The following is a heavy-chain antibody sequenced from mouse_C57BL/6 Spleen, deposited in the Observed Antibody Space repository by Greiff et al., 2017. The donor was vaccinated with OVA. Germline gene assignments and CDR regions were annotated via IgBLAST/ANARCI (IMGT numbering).Heavy chain of an antibody. Sequence: VQLQQPGAELVKPGASVKMSCKASGYTFTSYWITWVKQRPGQGLEWIGDIYPGSGSTNYNEKFKSKATLTVDTSSSTAYMQLSSLTAEDSAVYYCAKWHYGSSLDYWGQGTTLTVSS. J-gene: IGHJ2*01. V-gene: IGHV1-55*01. CDR1: GYTFTSYW. CDR3: AKWHYGSSLDY. CDR2: IYPGSGST. D-gene: IGHD1-1*01.